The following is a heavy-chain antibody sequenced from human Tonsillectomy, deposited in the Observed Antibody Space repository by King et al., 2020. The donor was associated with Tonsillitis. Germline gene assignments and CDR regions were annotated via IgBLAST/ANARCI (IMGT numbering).Heavy chain of an antibody. J-gene: IGHJ5*02. CDR3: AKDFSQLPFFGDNGFDA. Sequence: VQLVESGGTLVQPGGSLRLSCAASGFTFSNYWMNWVRQTPGKGLEWVAIIKQDGSEQYYVDSVKGRFTISRDNSKNSLHLQMNSLRAEDTAVYYCAKDFSQLPFFGDNGFDAWGRGTLVTVSS. D-gene: IGHD3-16*01. CDR1: GFTFSNYW. CDR2: IKQDGSEQ. V-gene: IGHV3-7*01.